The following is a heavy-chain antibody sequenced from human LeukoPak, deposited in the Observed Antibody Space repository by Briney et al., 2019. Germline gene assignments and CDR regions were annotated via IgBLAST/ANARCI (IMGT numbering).Heavy chain of an antibody. D-gene: IGHD4-23*01. CDR2: IYTSGST. J-gene: IGHJ5*02. V-gene: IGHV4-4*07. Sequence: PSETLSLTCTVSGGSISSYYWSRIRQPAGKGLEWIGRIYTSGSTNYNPSLKSRVTMSVDTSKNQFSLKLSSVTAADTAVYYCARDRDYGGKGWFDPWGQGTLVTVSS. CDR1: GGSISSYY. CDR3: ARDRDYGGKGWFDP.